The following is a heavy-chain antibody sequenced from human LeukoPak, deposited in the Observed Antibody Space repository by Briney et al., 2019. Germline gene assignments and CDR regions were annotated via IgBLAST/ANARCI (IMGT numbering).Heavy chain of an antibody. CDR2: IYYSGST. D-gene: IGHD2-2*01. J-gene: IGHJ4*02. Sequence: SETLSLTCTVSGGSISSSSYYWGWIRQPPGKGLEWIGSIYYSGSTYYNPSLKSRVTISVDTSKNQFSLKLSSVTAADTAVYYRARRPSQPDITEYWGQGTLVTVSS. CDR3: ARRPSQPDITEY. V-gene: IGHV4-39*01. CDR1: GGSISSSSYY.